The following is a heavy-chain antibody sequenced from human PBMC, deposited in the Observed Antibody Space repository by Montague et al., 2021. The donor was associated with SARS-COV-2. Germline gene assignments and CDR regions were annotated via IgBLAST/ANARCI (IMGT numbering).Heavy chain of an antibody. D-gene: IGHD3-22*01. CDR3: ASPKEGSGYYRPFDY. Sequence: SETLSLTCGVSGASVTSTNWWSWVRQPTGKGLEWIGEIYHTGNTNYSPSLKNRVSISLDKSKNQLSLRPNSVTAADTAVYYCASPKEGSGYYRPFDYWGQGILVTVSS. J-gene: IGHJ4*02. CDR2: IYHTGNT. CDR1: GASVTSTNW. V-gene: IGHV4-4*02.